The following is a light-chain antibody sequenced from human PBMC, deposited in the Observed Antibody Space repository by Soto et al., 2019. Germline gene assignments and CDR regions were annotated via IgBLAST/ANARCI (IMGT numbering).Light chain of an antibody. CDR2: EES. CDR3: QQVKTYPRT. J-gene: IGKJ4*01. CDR1: QAVPNN. Sequence: DIHLTQSPSFLSASVGDRVTITCRPSQAVPNNMAWYQQKPGKPPKLLIYEESTLHSGVPSRFRGRKSGTQFTLTIDSLQHEDFATYYCQQVKTYPRTVGWGTKADIK. V-gene: IGKV1-9*01.